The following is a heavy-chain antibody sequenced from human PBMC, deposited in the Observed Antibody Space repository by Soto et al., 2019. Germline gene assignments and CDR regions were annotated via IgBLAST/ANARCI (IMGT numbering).Heavy chain of an antibody. Sequence: EVQLLESGGGLVQPGGSLRLSCAASGFTFSSYAMSWVRQAPGKGLEWVSAISGSGGSTYYADSVKGRFTISRDNSNNTLYLKMNSLRAEDTAVYYCAKAPTNYGSGSYYYYWGQGTLVTVSS. D-gene: IGHD3-10*01. J-gene: IGHJ4*02. CDR1: GFTFSSYA. V-gene: IGHV3-23*01. CDR2: ISGSGGST. CDR3: AKAPTNYGSGSYYYY.